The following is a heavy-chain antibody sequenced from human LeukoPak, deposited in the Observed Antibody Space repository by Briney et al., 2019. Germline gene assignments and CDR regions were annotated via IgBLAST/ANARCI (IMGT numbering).Heavy chain of an antibody. D-gene: IGHD3-3*01. CDR2: ISYDGSNK. Sequence: GGSLRLSCAASGFTLSSYAMHWVRQAPGKGLEWVAVISYDGSNKYYADSVKGRFTISRDNSKNTLYLQMNSLRAEDTAVYYCARDPRITIFGVSLEPHDYWGQGTLVTVSS. V-gene: IGHV3-30-3*01. CDR1: GFTLSSYA. J-gene: IGHJ4*02. CDR3: ARDPRITIFGVSLEPHDY.